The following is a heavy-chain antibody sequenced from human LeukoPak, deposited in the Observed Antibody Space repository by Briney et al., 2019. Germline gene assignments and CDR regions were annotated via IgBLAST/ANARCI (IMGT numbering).Heavy chain of an antibody. CDR3: ARHPRYCSSTSCYVTDY. J-gene: IGHJ4*02. CDR1: GFTFSSYG. Sequence: PGGSLRLFCAASGFTFSSYGMHWVRQAPGKGLERVAFIRYDGSNKYYADSVKGRFTISRDNSTSTLYLHMNSQRAVDTAVYYCARHPRYCSSTSCYVTDYWGQGTLVTVSS. D-gene: IGHD2-2*01. CDR2: IRYDGSNK. V-gene: IGHV3-30*02.